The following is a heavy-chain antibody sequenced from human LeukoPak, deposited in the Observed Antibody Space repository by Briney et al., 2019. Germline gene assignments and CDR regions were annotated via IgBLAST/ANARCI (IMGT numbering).Heavy chain of an antibody. CDR2: IHPNSGGT. CDR3: ARGDIYWDY. Sequence: ASVKVSCKASGYTFTTYGINWMRQAPGQGPEWMGWIHPNSGGTKYAQNFQGRVTMTRDTSITTAYMELSSLRSDDTAVYYCARGDIYWDYWGQGTQVTVSS. V-gene: IGHV1-2*02. D-gene: IGHD2-15*01. CDR1: GYTFTTYG. J-gene: IGHJ4*02.